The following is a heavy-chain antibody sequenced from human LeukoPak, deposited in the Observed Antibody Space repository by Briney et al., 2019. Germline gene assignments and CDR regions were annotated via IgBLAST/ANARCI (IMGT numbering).Heavy chain of an antibody. D-gene: IGHD3-9*01. CDR3: ARVLRYFDWETYYYMDV. Sequence: PSETLSLTCTVSGGSISSYYWSWIRQPAGKGLEWIGRIYTSGSTNYNPSLKSRVTISVDTSKNQFSLKLSSVTAADTAVYYCARVLRYFDWETYYYMDVWGKGTTVTVSS. CDR1: GGSISSYY. CDR2: IYTSGST. V-gene: IGHV4-4*07. J-gene: IGHJ6*03.